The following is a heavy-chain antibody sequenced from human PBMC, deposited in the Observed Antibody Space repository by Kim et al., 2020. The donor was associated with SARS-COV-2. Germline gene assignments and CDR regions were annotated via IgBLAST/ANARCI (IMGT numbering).Heavy chain of an antibody. J-gene: IGHJ4*02. CDR2: ISSSGSTI. V-gene: IGHV3-48*03. D-gene: IGHD6-19*01. CDR1: GFTFSSYE. Sequence: GGSLRLSCAASGFTFSSYEMNWVRQAPGKGLEWVSYISSSGSTIYYADSVKGRFTISRDNAKNSLYLQMNSLRAEDTAVYYCARVGKGLVVQWLDPGAFDYWGQGTLVTVSS. CDR3: ARVGKGLVVQWLDPGAFDY.